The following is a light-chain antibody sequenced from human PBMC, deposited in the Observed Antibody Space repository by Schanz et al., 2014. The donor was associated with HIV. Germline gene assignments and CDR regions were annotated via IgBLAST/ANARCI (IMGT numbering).Light chain of an antibody. Sequence: QSVLTQPPSVSWTPGQRVTILCSGSSSNIGINTVNWYQHLPGTAPKLLMYANMERPSGVPDRFSGSGSGTSASLAISGLQSEDESDFFCATWDDSLDGWVFGGGTKLTVL. CDR3: ATWDDSLDGWV. V-gene: IGLV1-44*01. CDR2: ANM. J-gene: IGLJ3*02. CDR1: SSNIGINT.